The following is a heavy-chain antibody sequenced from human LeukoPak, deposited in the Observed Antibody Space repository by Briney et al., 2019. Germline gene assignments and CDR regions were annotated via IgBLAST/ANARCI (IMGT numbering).Heavy chain of an antibody. CDR3: ARANSSGRWGLRKKSYFDY. CDR2: IYYSGST. CDR1: GGSISGYY. Sequence: SETLSLTCTVSGGSISGYYWSWIRQPPGKGLEWIGYIYYSGSTSYNPSLKSRVTISVDTSKNQFSLKLSSVTAADTAVYYCARANSSGRWGLRKKSYFDYWGQGTLVTVSS. D-gene: IGHD6-19*01. J-gene: IGHJ4*02. V-gene: IGHV4-59*01.